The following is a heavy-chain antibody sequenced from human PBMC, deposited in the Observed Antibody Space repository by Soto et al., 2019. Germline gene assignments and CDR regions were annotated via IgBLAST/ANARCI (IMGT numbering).Heavy chain of an antibody. J-gene: IGHJ5*02. CDR3: ARDRGPSRGYYAYWFDP. D-gene: IGHD3-22*01. V-gene: IGHV1-69*12. Sequence: QVQLVQSGAEVKKPGSSVKVSCKASGGTFSSYAISWVRQAPGQGLEWMGEMIPIFGTANCAQKFQGRVTITADESTSTAYMALSSLRSEDTAVYYCARDRGPSRGYYAYWFDPWGQGTLVTVSS. CDR1: GGTFSSYA. CDR2: MIPIFGTA.